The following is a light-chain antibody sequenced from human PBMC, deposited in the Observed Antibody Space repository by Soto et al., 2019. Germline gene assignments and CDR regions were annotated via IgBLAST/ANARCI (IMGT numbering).Light chain of an antibody. Sequence: DIQMTQSPSSLSASVGDRVTITCRASQSISSYLNWYQQKPGKAPKLLIYAASSLQSGVPSRCSGSGSGTDFTVPISRLQPEDFATYYCQQSYSTPLTFGGGTKGELK. CDR3: QQSYSTPLT. J-gene: IGKJ4*01. CDR1: QSISSY. V-gene: IGKV1-39*01. CDR2: AAS.